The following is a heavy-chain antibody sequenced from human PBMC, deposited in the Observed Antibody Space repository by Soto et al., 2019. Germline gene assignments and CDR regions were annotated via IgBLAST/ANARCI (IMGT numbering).Heavy chain of an antibody. J-gene: IGHJ4*02. CDR1: GYTFTSYG. Sequence: ASVKVSCKASGYTFTSYGISWVRQAPGQGLEWMGWISAYNGNTNYAQKLQGRVTMTTDTSTSTAYMELRSLRSDDTAVYYCARTVGGIVVVPAAISFVDYWGQGTLVTVSS. CDR2: ISAYNGNT. D-gene: IGHD2-2*01. CDR3: ARTVGGIVVVPAAISFVDY. V-gene: IGHV1-18*01.